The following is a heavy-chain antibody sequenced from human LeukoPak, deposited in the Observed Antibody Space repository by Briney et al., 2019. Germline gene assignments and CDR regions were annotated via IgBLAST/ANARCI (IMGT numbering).Heavy chain of an antibody. V-gene: IGHV4-4*02. CDR2: IYQSGRT. J-gene: IGHJ4*02. Sequence: SGTLSLTCAASGGSISSSNWWSWVRQSPGKGLEWIGGIYQSGRTNYKPSLKSRVTISVDKSKNQLSPKLISVTAADTAVYYCARGDATGYPDYWGQGTLVTVSS. D-gene: IGHD3-9*01. CDR1: GGSISSSNW. CDR3: ARGDATGYPDY.